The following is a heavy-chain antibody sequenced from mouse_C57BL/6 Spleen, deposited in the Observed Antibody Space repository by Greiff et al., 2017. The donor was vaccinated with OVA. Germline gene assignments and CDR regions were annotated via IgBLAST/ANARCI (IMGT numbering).Heavy chain of an antibody. V-gene: IGHV5-17*01. J-gene: IGHJ1*03. Sequence: EVKVEESGGGLVKPGGSLKLSCAASGFTFSDYGMHWVRQAPEKGLEWVAYISSGSSTIYYADTVKGRFTISRDNAKNTLFLQMTSLRSEDTAMYYCAREHYGSRNWYFDVWGTGTTVTVSS. CDR1: GFTFSDYG. D-gene: IGHD1-1*01. CDR2: ISSGSSTI. CDR3: AREHYGSRNWYFDV.